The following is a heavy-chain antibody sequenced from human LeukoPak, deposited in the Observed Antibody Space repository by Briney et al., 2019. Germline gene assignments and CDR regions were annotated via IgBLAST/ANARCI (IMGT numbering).Heavy chain of an antibody. CDR3: ARDLRINYGDYYYYGMDV. D-gene: IGHD4-17*01. J-gene: IGHJ6*02. Sequence: GGSLRLSCAASGFTVSSNYVSWVRQAPGKGLEWVSVIYSGGSTYYADSVKGRFTISRDNSKNTLYLQMNSLRAEDTAVYYCARDLRINYGDYYYYGMDVWGQGTTVTVSS. CDR1: GFTVSSNY. V-gene: IGHV3-53*01. CDR2: IYSGGST.